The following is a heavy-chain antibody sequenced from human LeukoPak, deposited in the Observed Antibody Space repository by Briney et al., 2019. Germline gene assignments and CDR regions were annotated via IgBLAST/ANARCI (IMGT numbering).Heavy chain of an antibody. CDR1: GGSISSYY. CDR3: ARRNGGATFLFDY. J-gene: IGHJ4*02. V-gene: IGHV4-59*01. Sequence: PSETLSLTCTVSGGSISSYYWSWIRQPPGKGLEWVGYVYDSGITNYNPSLKSRVSISVDTSRNQFSLKLSSVTAADTAVYYCARRNGGATFLFDYWGQGTLVTVSS. D-gene: IGHD1-26*01. CDR2: VYDSGIT.